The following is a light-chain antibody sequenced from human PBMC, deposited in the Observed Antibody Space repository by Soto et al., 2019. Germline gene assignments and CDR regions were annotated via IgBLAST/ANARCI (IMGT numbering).Light chain of an antibody. V-gene: IGLV2-14*01. CDR2: EVS. CDR3: SSYTSSSTLV. CDR1: SSDVGGYNY. J-gene: IGLJ2*01. Sequence: QAVVTQPASVSGSPGQSITISCTGTSSDVGGYNYVSWYQQHPGIAPKLMISEVSNRPSGVSNRFSGSKSGNTASLTISGLQAEDEADYYCSSYTSSSTLVFGGGTKLTVL.